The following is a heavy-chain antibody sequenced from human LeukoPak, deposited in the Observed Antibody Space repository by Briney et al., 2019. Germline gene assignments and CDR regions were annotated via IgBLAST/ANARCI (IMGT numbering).Heavy chain of an antibody. V-gene: IGHV1-46*01. CDR3: ARVDCSGGSCYSRPYNY. CDR2: INPSGGST. J-gene: IGHJ4*02. CDR1: GYTFTSYY. D-gene: IGHD2-15*01. Sequence: ASVKVSCKASGYTFTSYYMHWVRQAPGQGLEWMGIINPSGGSTSYAQKFQGRVTMTRDTSTSTVYMELSSLRSEDTAVYYCARVDCSGGSCYSRPYNYWGQGTLVTVFS.